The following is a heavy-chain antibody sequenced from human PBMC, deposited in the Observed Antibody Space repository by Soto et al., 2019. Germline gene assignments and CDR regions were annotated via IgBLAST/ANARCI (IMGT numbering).Heavy chain of an antibody. CDR2: IYYSGST. CDR3: ARDNGREQYYDSSGYWYYFDY. D-gene: IGHD3-22*01. V-gene: IGHV4-59*01. Sequence: PSETLSLTCTVSGGSISSYYWSWIRQPPGKGLEWIGYIYYSGSTNYNPSLKGRVTISVDTSKNQFSLKLSSVTAADTAVYYCARDNGREQYYDSSGYWYYFDYWGQGTLVTVSS. J-gene: IGHJ4*02. CDR1: GGSISSYY.